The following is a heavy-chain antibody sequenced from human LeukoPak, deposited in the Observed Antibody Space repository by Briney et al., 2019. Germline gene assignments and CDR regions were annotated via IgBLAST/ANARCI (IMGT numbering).Heavy chain of an antibody. V-gene: IGHV6-1*01. D-gene: IGHD3-16*01. Sequence: SQTLSLTCVLSGDSLSSNRESWNWIRQSPSRGLEWLGRTYYRSKWYNDYAVSVKSRITINPDTSKNQFSLQRHSVTPEDTAVYYCARTYDGDMDVWGKGTPVTVSS. J-gene: IGHJ6*03. CDR2: TYYRSKWYN. CDR3: ARTYDGDMDV. CDR1: GDSLSSNRES.